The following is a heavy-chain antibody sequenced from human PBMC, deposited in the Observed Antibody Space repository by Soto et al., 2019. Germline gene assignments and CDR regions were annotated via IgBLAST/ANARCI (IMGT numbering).Heavy chain of an antibody. V-gene: IGHV3-23*01. Sequence: PGGSLRLSCAASGFTFSSYAMSWVRQAPGKGLEWVSAISGSGGSTYYADSVKGRFTISRDNSKNTLYLQMNSLRAEDTAVYYCARGGLGGYYYYYGMDVWGQGTTVTV. D-gene: IGHD6-25*01. CDR1: GFTFSSYA. J-gene: IGHJ6*02. CDR2: ISGSGGST. CDR3: ARGGLGGYYYYYGMDV.